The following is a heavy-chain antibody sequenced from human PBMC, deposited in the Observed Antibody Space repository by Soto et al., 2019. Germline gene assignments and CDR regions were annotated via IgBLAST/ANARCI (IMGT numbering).Heavy chain of an antibody. CDR3: AKDLGQQPTSNWFDP. J-gene: IGHJ5*02. CDR1: GFTFSSYA. V-gene: IGHV3-23*01. Sequence: EVQLLESGGGLVQPGGSLRLSCAASGFTFSSYAMSWVRQAPGKGLEWVSAISGSGGSTYYADSVKGRFTISRDNSKNTLYLQMNSRRAEDTAVYYCAKDLGQQPTSNWFDPWGQGTLVTVSS. CDR2: ISGSGGST. D-gene: IGHD6-13*01.